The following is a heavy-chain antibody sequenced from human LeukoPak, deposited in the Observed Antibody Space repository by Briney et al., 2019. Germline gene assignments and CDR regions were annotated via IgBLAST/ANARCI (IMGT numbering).Heavy chain of an antibody. D-gene: IGHD3-3*01. Sequence: QASVKGLEWIGYIYYSGSTYYNPSLKSRVTISVDTSKNQFSLKLSSVTAADTAVYYCARDGDTGFWSGHSSIWGQGTLVTVSS. CDR3: ARDGDTGFWSGHSSI. V-gene: IGHV4-30-4*01. CDR2: IYYSGST. J-gene: IGHJ4*02.